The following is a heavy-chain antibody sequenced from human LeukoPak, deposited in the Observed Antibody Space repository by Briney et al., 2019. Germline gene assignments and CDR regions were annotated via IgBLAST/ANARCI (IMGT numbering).Heavy chain of an antibody. CDR3: ARGLYSSSP. CDR2: ISGSGFT. J-gene: IGHJ4*02. V-gene: IGHV3-23*01. D-gene: IGHD6-6*01. CDR1: GFTFSSYS. Sequence: PGGSLRLSCAASGFTFSSYSMNLVRQAPGKGLEWVSAISGSGFTYYADSVKGRFTISRDNSKNTPYLQMNSLRAEDTAVYYCARGLYSSSPWGQGTLVTVSS.